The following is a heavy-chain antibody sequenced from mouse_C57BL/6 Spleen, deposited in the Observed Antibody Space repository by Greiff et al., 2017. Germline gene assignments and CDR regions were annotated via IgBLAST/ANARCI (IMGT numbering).Heavy chain of an antibody. CDR2: ISSGSSTI. V-gene: IGHV5-17*01. J-gene: IGHJ3*01. CDR3: ARGGGVAY. Sequence: VKLVESGGGLVKPGGSLKLSCAASGFTFSDYGMHWVRQAPEKGLEWVAYISSGSSTIYYADTVKGRFTISRDNAKNTLFLQMTSLRSKDTAMYYCARGGGVAYWGQGTLVTVSA. CDR1: GFTFSDYG.